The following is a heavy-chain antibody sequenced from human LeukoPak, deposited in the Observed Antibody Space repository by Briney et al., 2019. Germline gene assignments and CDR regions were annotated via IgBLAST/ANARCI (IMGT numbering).Heavy chain of an antibody. Sequence: PGGSLRLSCAASGFTLSSYGMHWVRQAPGKGLEWVAVIWYDGGNKYYADSVKGRFTISRDNSKNTLYLQMNSLRAEDTAVYYCARDGLGYSYGMDYWGQGTLLTVSS. CDR2: IWYDGGNK. V-gene: IGHV3-33*01. CDR1: GFTLSSYG. CDR3: ARDGLGYSYGMDY. D-gene: IGHD5-18*01. J-gene: IGHJ4*02.